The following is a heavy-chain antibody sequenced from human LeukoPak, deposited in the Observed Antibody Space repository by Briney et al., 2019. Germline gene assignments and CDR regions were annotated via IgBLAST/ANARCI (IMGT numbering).Heavy chain of an antibody. CDR3: ARWLYPYYFDY. Sequence: PGGSPRLSCAASGFTVSSNYMSWVRQAPGKGLEWVSVIYSGGSTYYADSVKGRFTISRDNSKNTLYLQMNSLRAEDTAVYYCARWLYPYYFDYWGQGTLVTVSS. CDR1: GFTVSSNY. CDR2: IYSGGST. V-gene: IGHV3-53*01. D-gene: IGHD6-19*01. J-gene: IGHJ4*02.